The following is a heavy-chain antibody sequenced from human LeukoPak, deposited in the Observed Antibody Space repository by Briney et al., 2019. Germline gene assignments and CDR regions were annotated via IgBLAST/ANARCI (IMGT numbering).Heavy chain of an antibody. J-gene: IGHJ4*02. D-gene: IGHD3-22*01. CDR2: IYYSGST. CDR3: AREPLTTSIDY. V-gene: IGHV4-39*07. CDR1: GGSISSSSYY. Sequence: PSETLSLTCTVSGGSISSSSYYWGWIRQPPGKGLEWIGSIYYSGSTYYNPSLKSRVTISVDTSKNQFSLKLSSVTAADTAVYYCAREPLTTSIDYWGQGTLVTVSS.